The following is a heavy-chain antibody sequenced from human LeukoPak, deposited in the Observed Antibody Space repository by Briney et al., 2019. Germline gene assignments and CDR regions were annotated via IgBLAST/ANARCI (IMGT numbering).Heavy chain of an antibody. CDR2: ISSSSSTI. Sequence: GGSLRLSCAASGFTFSSYSMNWVRQAPGKGLEWVSYISSSSSTIYYADSVKGRFTISRDNAKNSLYLQMNSLRAEDTAVYYCARDIIVGTTTGVDYWGQGTLVTVSS. J-gene: IGHJ4*02. CDR3: ARDIIVGTTTGVDY. CDR1: GFTFSSYS. D-gene: IGHD1-26*01. V-gene: IGHV3-48*01.